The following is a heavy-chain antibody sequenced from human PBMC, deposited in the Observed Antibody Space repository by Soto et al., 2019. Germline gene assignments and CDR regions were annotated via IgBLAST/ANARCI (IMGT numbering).Heavy chain of an antibody. CDR1: GGSILSYY. D-gene: IGHD3-9*01. CDR2: IYYTGST. Sequence: SETLSLTCTVSGGSILSYYWSWIRQPPGKGLEWIGSIYYTGSTNYNPSLKSRVTISVDTSKNQFSLRLSSVTAADTAVYYCARGTPGRLRYFAWSFDPWGQGPLVTVSS. V-gene: IGHV4-59*01. CDR3: ARGTPGRLRYFAWSFDP. J-gene: IGHJ5*02.